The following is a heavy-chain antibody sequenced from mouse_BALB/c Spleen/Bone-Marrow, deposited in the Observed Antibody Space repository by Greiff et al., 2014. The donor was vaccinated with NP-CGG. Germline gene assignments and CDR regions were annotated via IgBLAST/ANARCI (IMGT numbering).Heavy chain of an antibody. Sequence: VKVVESAAELARPGASVKMSCKASGYTFTSYTMHWVKQRPGQGLEWIGYFNPSSGYIEYNQKFKDKTTLTADKSSSTAYIQRSGVTSEDSAVNNGESLNYGSWFAYGGQGTLVTVAA. CDR1: GYTFTSYT. D-gene: IGHD1-2*01. V-gene: IGHV1-4*02. J-gene: IGHJ3*01. CDR3: ESLNYGSWFAY. CDR2: FNPSSGYI.